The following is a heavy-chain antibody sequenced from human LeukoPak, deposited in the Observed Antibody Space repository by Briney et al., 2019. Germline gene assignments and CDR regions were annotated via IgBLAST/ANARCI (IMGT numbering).Heavy chain of an antibody. J-gene: IGHJ5*02. Sequence: PGGSLRLFCAASGFTFSSYEMNWVRQAPGKGLEWVSYISSRGSTIYYADSVKGRFTISRDNAKNSLYLQMNSLRAEDTAVYYCARGGQDYLGYGSGSYYNSPWGQGTLVTVSS. CDR3: ARGGQDYLGYGSGSYYNSP. CDR1: GFTFSSYE. D-gene: IGHD3-10*01. V-gene: IGHV3-48*03. CDR2: ISSRGSTI.